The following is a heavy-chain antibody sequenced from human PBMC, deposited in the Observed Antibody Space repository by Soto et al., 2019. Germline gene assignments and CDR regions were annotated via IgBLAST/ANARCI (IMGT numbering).Heavy chain of an antibody. D-gene: IGHD6-6*01. CDR1: GFTFDDYA. V-gene: IGHV3-9*01. CDR2: ISWNSGSI. CDR3: AKDIGSSDSSSSFYYYYYGMDV. J-gene: IGHJ6*02. Sequence: GGSLRLSCAASGFTFDDYAMHWVRQAPGKGLEWVSGISWNSGSIGYADSVKGRFTISRDNAKNSLYLQMNSLRAEDTALYYCAKDIGSSDSSSSFYYYYYGMDVWGQGTTVTVSS.